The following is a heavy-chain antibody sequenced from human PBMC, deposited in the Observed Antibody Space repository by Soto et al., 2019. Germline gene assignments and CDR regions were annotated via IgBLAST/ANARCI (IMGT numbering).Heavy chain of an antibody. J-gene: IGHJ5*02. D-gene: IGHD6-13*01. Sequence: SETLCLPSSVSGGSITGRSYCWGWIRQPPGKGLEWIGSVYYSGSTYYNPSLKSRVTISVDTSKNQFSLKLSSVTAEDTAVYYCAREIAYSSTGYDLRPFAPWGQGTQVTVSS. V-gene: IGHV4-39*07. CDR2: VYYSGST. CDR1: GGSITGRSYC. CDR3: AREIAYSSTGYDLRPFAP.